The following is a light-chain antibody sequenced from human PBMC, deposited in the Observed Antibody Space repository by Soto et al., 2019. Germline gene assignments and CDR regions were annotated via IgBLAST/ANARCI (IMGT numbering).Light chain of an antibody. J-gene: IGLJ2*01. CDR3: AAWDDSLSAPVV. V-gene: IGLV1-47*01. CDR1: SSNIGSNY. CDR2: RNN. Sequence: QAVVTQPPSASGTPGQRVTISCSGSSSNIGSNYVYWYQQLPGTAPKLLIYRNNQRPSGVPDRFSGSKSGTSASLAISGLRSEDEADYYCAAWDDSLSAPVVFGGGTKLTVL.